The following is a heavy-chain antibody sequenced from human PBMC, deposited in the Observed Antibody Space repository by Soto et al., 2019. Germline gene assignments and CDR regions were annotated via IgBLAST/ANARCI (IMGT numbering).Heavy chain of an antibody. V-gene: IGHV1-69*06. CDR3: GSTNYDSSAYYCWDLGL. CDR2: IIPIFGTA. D-gene: IGHD3-22*01. CDR1: EDTFSNYA. Sequence: QVELVQPGAEVKKPGSSVKVSCQASEDTFSNYAISWVQQAHGQGLAWMGGIIPIFGTANYAQKLQSRVTITADTSAKGLYLELRGLSSEDPALSSCGSTNYDSSAYYCWDLGLWGRGTLVTVSS. J-gene: IGHJ2*01.